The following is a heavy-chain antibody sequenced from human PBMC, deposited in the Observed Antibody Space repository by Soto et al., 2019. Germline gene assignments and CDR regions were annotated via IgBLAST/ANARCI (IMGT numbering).Heavy chain of an antibody. Sequence: EVQLVESGGGLVQPGGSPRLSCAASGFTFSSYEMNWVRQAPGKGLEWVSYISSSGSIIYYADSVKGRFTISRDNAKNSLYLQMNSLRAEDTAVYYCARDIWGNYYGMDVWGQGTTVTVSS. CDR3: ARDIWGNYYGMDV. J-gene: IGHJ6*02. CDR2: ISSSGSII. V-gene: IGHV3-48*03. D-gene: IGHD3-16*01. CDR1: GFTFSSYE.